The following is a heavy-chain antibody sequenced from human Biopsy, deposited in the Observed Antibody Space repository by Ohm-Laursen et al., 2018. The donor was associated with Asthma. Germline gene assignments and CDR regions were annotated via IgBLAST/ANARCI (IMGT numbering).Heavy chain of an antibody. CDR3: ARAGALIVGATMGY. CDR2: INPSGGST. V-gene: IGHV1-46*01. CDR1: GYTFTSYY. D-gene: IGHD1-26*01. Sequence: ATVKISCKASGYTFTSYYMHWVRQAPGQGLEWMGIINPSGGSTSYARKFQGRVTMTRDTSTSTVYMELSSLRSEDTAVYYCARAGALIVGATMGYWGQGTLVTVSS. J-gene: IGHJ4*02.